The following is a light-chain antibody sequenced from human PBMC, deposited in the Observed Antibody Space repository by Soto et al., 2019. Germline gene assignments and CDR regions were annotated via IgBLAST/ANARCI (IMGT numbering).Light chain of an antibody. CDR3: SSFTSSNTYV. Sequence: QSDLTQPASVSGSPGQSITISCTGTSSDVGGYNYVSWYQHHPGKAPKLMIYEVTSRPSGVSNRFSGSKSGNTASLTISGLQAEDEADYYCSSFTSSNTYVFGTGTKLTVL. J-gene: IGLJ1*01. V-gene: IGLV2-14*01. CDR1: SSDVGGYNY. CDR2: EVT.